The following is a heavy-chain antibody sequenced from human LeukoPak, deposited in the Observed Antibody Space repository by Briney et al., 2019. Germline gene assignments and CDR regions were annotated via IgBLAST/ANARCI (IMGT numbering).Heavy chain of an antibody. CDR1: GFTFSNYE. J-gene: IGHJ3*02. V-gene: IGHV3-48*03. CDR2: ISSSASSI. Sequence: PGGSLRLSCAASGFTFSNYEMNWVRQAPGKGLEWVSYISSSASSIHYADSVKGRFTISRDNAKNSLYLQMNSLRAEDTAVYYCARAKRNGFDIWGQGTMVTVSS. CDR3: ARAKRNGFDI.